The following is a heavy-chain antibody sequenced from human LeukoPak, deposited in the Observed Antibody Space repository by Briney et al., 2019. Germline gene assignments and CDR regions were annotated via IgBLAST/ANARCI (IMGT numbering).Heavy chain of an antibody. CDR2: TYYRSKWHS. Sequence: ASQTVSLTCSISGDSLSSKSVAGNWIRQSPSRGLEWLGRTYYRSKWHSEYAVSLKGRITIGPDTSRNQFSLQLNSVTPEDTAIYSCSHRCSGGGCCSDYWSQGSLVTVSS. J-gene: IGHJ4*02. CDR1: GDSLSSKSVA. CDR3: SHRCSGGGCCSDY. D-gene: IGHD2-15*01. V-gene: IGHV6-1*01.